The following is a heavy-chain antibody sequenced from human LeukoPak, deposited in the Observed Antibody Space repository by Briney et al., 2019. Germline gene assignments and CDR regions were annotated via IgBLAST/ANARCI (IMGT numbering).Heavy chain of an antibody. CDR3: ASPGGYDFWSGPFDY. CDR1: AFTFSSFG. Sequence: GGSLRLSCAASAFTFSSFGMHWVRQAPGKGLEWVAVVSYDGSKTYYADSVKGRFTISRDNSKNTLYLQMNSLRAEDTAVYYCASPGGYDFWSGPFDYWGQGTLVTVFS. CDR2: VSYDGSKT. J-gene: IGHJ4*02. V-gene: IGHV3-30*03. D-gene: IGHD3-3*01.